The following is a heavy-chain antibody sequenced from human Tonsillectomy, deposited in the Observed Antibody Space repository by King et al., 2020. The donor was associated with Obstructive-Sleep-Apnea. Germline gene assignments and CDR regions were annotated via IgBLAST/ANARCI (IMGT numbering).Heavy chain of an antibody. Sequence: VQLVESGGGLVQPGGSLRLSCAASGFTFSSYSMNWVRQAPGKGLEWGSYISSSSSTIYYADSVKGRFTISRDNAKNSLYLQMNSLRAEDTAVYYCARDPMGGYYDSSGYLDYWGQGTLVTVSS. CDR3: ARDPMGGYYDSSGYLDY. CDR2: ISSSSSTI. D-gene: IGHD3-22*01. CDR1: GFTFSSYS. J-gene: IGHJ4*02. V-gene: IGHV3-48*04.